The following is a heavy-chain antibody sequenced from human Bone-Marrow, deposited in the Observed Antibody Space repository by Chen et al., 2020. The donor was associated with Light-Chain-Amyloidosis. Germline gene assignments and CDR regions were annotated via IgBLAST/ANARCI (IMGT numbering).Heavy chain of an antibody. CDR1: GFTCTTYA. CDR3: ARVDFWTGYYSTFDY. V-gene: IGHV7-4-1*02. J-gene: IGHJ4*02. D-gene: IGHD3-3*01. CDR2: INTQTGHP. Sequence: QVQLVQSGSELKKPGASVKISCKASGFTCTTYAMTWVRQPPGQGLEWMGWINTQTGHPTYAQGFTGRFVFSLDTSVSTASLHISSLKAEDTAVYYCARVDFWTGYYSTFDYWGQGTLVTVSS.